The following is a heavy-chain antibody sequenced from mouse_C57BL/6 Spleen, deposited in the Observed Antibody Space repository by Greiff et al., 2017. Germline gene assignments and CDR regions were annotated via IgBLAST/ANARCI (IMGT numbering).Heavy chain of an antibody. CDR1: GFNIKDDY. J-gene: IGHJ2*01. D-gene: IGHD2-2*01. CDR2: IDPENGDT. Sequence: VQLQQSGAELVRPGASVKLSCTASGFNIKDDYMHWVKQRPEQGLEWIGWIDPENGDTEYASKFQGKATITTDTSSNTACLQLSSLTSEDTAVYYCTTGGLQDYWGQGTTLTVSS. CDR3: TTGGLQDY. V-gene: IGHV14-4*01.